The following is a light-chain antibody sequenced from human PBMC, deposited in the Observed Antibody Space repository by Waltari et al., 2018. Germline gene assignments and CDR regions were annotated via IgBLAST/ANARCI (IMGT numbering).Light chain of an antibody. CDR3: QAWDSSTAV. J-gene: IGLJ2*01. V-gene: IGLV3-1*01. CDR1: KLGNKY. CDR2: QDS. Sequence: SYELTQPPSVSVSPGQTASITCPGDKLGNKYGCWYQQKPGQSPVLVIYQDSKRPSGIPERFSGSISGNTATLTISGTQAMDEADYYCQAWDSSTAVFGGGTKLTVL.